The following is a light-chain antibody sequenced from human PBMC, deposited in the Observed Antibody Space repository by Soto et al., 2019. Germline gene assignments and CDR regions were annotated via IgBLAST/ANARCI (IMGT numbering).Light chain of an antibody. V-gene: IGKV3-15*01. CDR2: GAS. Sequence: ETVMTQSPATLSVSPGESVTLSCRASQSVSSNLAWYQQKPGQAPRLLIYGASTRASGIPARFSGSGSGTEFTLTISNLQSEDFAVYYCQQNNNWPPLTFGGGTKVEMK. CDR1: QSVSSN. J-gene: IGKJ4*01. CDR3: QQNNNWPPLT.